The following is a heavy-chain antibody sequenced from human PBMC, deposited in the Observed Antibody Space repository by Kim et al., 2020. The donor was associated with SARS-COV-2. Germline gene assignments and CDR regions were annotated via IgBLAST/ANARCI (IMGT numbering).Heavy chain of an antibody. CDR2: IYHSGST. V-gene: IGHV4-4*02. Sequence: SETLSLTCAVSGGSISSSNWWSWVRQPPGKGLEWIGEIYHSGSTNYNPSLKSRVTISVDKSKNQFSLKLSSVTAADTAVYYCARGKRQVRYSYGYGMDVWGQGTTVTVS. D-gene: IGHD5-18*01. J-gene: IGHJ6*02. CDR3: ARGKRQVRYSYGYGMDV. CDR1: GGSISSSNW.